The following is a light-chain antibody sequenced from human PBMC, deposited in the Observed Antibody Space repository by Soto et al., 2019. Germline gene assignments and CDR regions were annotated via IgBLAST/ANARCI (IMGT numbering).Light chain of an antibody. V-gene: IGKV3-11*01. CDR1: QAVNTR. CDR3: HQRQSWPRT. J-gene: IGKJ1*01. Sequence: EIVLTQSPATLSSFPGDRFTLSCMASQAVNTRLAWYQHKPGQAPRLLIYLTSNRAAGIPARFSGSGSETDFTLTISDVEPEDFAVYYCHQRQSWPRTFGQGTKVDIK. CDR2: LTS.